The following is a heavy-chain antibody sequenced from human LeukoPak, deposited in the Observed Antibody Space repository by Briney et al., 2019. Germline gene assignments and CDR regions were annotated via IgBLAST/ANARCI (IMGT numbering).Heavy chain of an antibody. Sequence: GSLRLSCAASGFTFSSYAVSWVRQAPGKGLEWVSAISGSGGSTYYADSVKGRFTISRDNSKNTLYLQMNSLRAEDTAVYYCAKGRVSGYYFTTVDYWGQGTLVTVSS. D-gene: IGHD3-22*01. J-gene: IGHJ4*02. V-gene: IGHV3-23*01. CDR1: GFTFSSYA. CDR3: AKGRVSGYYFTTVDY. CDR2: ISGSGGST.